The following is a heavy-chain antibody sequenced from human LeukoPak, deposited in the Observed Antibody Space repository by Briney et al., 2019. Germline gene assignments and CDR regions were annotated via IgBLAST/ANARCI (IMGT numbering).Heavy chain of an antibody. CDR2: MSGTGGTS. J-gene: IGHJ6*02. D-gene: IGHD3-3*01. CDR1: GFTFSSYS. Sequence: GGSLRLSCAASGFTFSSYSMNWVRQAPGKGLEWVSGMSGTGGTSYYADSAKGRLTISRDNSKSTLDLQMNSLRAEDTAVYYCAKWVPRSLESIYGMDVWGQGTTVIVSS. CDR3: AKWVPRSLESIYGMDV. V-gene: IGHV3-23*01.